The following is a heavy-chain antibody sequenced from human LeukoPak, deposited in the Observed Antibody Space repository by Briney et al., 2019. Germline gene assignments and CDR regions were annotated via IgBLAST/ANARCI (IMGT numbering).Heavy chain of an antibody. V-gene: IGHV1-69*13. CDR1: GGTFSSYA. Sequence: ASVKVSCKASGGTFSSYAISWVRQAPGQGLEWMGGIIPIFGTANYAQKFQGRVTITADESTSTAYMELSSLRSEDTAVYYCALSRGYCSGGSCLNYYAMDVWGPGTTVTVSS. D-gene: IGHD2-15*01. CDR2: IIPIFGTA. J-gene: IGHJ6*02. CDR3: ALSRGYCSGGSCLNYYAMDV.